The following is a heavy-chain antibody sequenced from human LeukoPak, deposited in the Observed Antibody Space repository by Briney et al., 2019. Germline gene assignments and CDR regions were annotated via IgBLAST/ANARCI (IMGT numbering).Heavy chain of an antibody. CDR2: IYYSGST. V-gene: IGHV4-59*01. CDR1: GGSISSYY. D-gene: IGHD3-10*01. CDR3: ARDRWFGELAYYYGMDV. Sequence: SETLSLTCTVSGGSISSYYWSRIRQPPGKGLEWIGYIYYSGSTNYNPSLKSRVTISVDTSKNQFSLKLSSVTAADTAVYYCARDRWFGELAYYYGMDVWGQGTTVTVSS. J-gene: IGHJ6*02.